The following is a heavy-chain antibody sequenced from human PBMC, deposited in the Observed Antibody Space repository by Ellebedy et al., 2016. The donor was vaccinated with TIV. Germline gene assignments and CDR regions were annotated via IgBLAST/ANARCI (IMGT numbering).Heavy chain of an antibody. V-gene: IGHV5-51*01. J-gene: IGHJ6*02. Sequence: GGSLRLSXKGSGYSFTSYWIGWVRQMPGRDLEWMGIIYPDNSEPRISPPFQGQVTISVDKSISTAYLQWSSLKASDTAMYYCARRGVSGNYYHGMDVWGQGTTVTVSS. D-gene: IGHD1-20*01. CDR1: GYSFTSYW. CDR3: ARRGVSGNYYHGMDV. CDR2: IYPDNSEP.